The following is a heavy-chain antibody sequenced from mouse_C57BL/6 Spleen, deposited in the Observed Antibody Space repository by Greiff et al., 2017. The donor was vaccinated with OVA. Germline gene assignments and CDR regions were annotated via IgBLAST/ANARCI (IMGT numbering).Heavy chain of an antibody. J-gene: IGHJ2*01. CDR3: ARRLGRGDY. V-gene: IGHV1-54*01. Sequence: QVQLQQSGAELVRPGTSVKVSCKASGYAFTNYLIEWVKQRPGQGLEWIGVINPGSGGTNYNEKFKGKATLTADKSSSTAYMQLSSLTSEDSAVYFCARRLGRGDYWGQGTTLTVSS. D-gene: IGHD4-1*01. CDR2: INPGSGGT. CDR1: GYAFTNYL.